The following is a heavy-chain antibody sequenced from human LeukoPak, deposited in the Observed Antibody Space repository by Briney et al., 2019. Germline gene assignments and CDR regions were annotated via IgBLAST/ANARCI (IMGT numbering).Heavy chain of an antibody. CDR3: AREMVVAATLNWLGP. Sequence: SETLSLTCTVSGGSISSGSYYWSWIRQPAGKGLEWIGRIYTSGSTNYNPSLKSRVTISVDTSKNQFSLKLSSVTAADTAVYYCAREMVVAATLNWLGPWGQGTLVTVSS. V-gene: IGHV4-61*02. CDR1: GGSISSGSYY. J-gene: IGHJ5*02. D-gene: IGHD2-15*01. CDR2: IYTSGST.